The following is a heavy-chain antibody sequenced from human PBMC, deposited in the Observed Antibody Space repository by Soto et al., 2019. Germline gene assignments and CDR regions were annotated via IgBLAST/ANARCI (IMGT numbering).Heavy chain of an antibody. J-gene: IGHJ3*02. CDR3: ARRPYCSGGSCYSGGAFDI. CDR1: GGSISSSSYY. D-gene: IGHD2-15*01. V-gene: IGHV4-39*01. CDR2: IYYSGST. Sequence: QLQLQESGPGLVKPSETLSLTCTVSGGSISSSSYYWGWIRQPPGKGLEWIGSIYYSGSTYYNPSLKSRVTISVDPSKNQFSLKLSSVTAADTAVYYCARRPYCSGGSCYSGGAFDIWGQGTMVTVSS.